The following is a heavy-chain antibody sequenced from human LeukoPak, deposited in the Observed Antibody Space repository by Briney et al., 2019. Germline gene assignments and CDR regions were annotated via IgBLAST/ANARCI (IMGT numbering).Heavy chain of an antibody. D-gene: IGHD2-21*01. J-gene: IGHJ4*02. CDR3: ARWLIGHEVFDY. Sequence: GGSLRLSCAASGFTFSSYGMHWVRQAPGKGLEWVAVIWYDGSNKYYADSVKGRFTISRDNSKNTVFLEMNTLRAEDTAVYYCARWLIGHEVFDYWGQGTLVTVSS. CDR1: GFTFSSYG. V-gene: IGHV3-33*01. CDR2: IWYDGSNK.